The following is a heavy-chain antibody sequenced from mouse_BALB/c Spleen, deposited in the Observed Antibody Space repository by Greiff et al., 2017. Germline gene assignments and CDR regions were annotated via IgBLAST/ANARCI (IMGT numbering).Heavy chain of an antibody. Sequence: EVQLQQSGTVLARPGASVKMSCKASGYTFTSYRMHWVKQRPGQGLEWIGAIYPGNSDTSYNQKFKGKAKLTAVTSTSTAYTELSSLTNEDSAVYYCTREGTARAPAWSAYWGQGTLVTVSA. CDR1: GYTFTSYR. J-gene: IGHJ3*01. CDR2: IYPGNSDT. V-gene: IGHV1-5*01. CDR3: TREGTARAPAWSAY. D-gene: IGHD3-2*01.